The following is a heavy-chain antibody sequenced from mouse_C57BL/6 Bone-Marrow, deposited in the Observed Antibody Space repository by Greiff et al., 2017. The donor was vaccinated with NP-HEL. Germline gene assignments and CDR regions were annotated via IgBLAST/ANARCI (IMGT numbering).Heavy chain of an antibody. CDR1: GYTFTSYW. Sequence: QVQLQQPGAELVKPGASVKLSCKASGYTFTSYWMHWVKQRPGQGLEWIGMIHPNSGSTNYNEKFKSKAKLTVDKSSSTAYMQLSSLTSEDSAVYDCARSSVATVVADYAMDYWGQGTSVTVSS. CDR2: IHPNSGST. D-gene: IGHD1-1*01. V-gene: IGHV1-64*01. CDR3: ARSSVATVVADYAMDY. J-gene: IGHJ4*01.